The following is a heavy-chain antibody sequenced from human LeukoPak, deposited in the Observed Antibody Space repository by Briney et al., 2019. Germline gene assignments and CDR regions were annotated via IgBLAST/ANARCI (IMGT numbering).Heavy chain of an antibody. CDR2: INPNSGGT. D-gene: IGHD3-3*01. V-gene: IGHV1-2*02. Sequence: ASVKVSCKASGYTFTGYYMHWVRQAPGQGLEWMGWINPNSGGTNYAQKFQGRVTMTRDTSISTAYMELSRLRSDDTAVYYCARDRTIFGVATLNNWFDPWGQGTLVTVSS. CDR3: ARDRTIFGVATLNNWFDP. J-gene: IGHJ5*02. CDR1: GYTFTGYY.